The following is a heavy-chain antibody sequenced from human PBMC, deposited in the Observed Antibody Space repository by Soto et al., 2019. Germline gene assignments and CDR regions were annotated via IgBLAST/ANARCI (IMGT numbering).Heavy chain of an antibody. CDR3: ARGGWGRYFDL. D-gene: IGHD2-21*02. CDR2: IRQDGGEK. CDR1: GFSFSSYW. J-gene: IGHJ2*01. Sequence: EVRLEDSGGGLVQPGGSLRLSSGASGFSFSSYWMNWVRQAPGKGLEWVANIRQDGGEKYYVDSVRGRFTNSRDNTNKSRFLQMNSLRVDDTASYYCARGGWGRYFDLWGRGTQVTVAS. V-gene: IGHV3-7*03.